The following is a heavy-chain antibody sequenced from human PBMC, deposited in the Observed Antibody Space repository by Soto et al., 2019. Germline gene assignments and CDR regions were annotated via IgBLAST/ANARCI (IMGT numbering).Heavy chain of an antibody. Sequence: SLRLACVASVFTFDDSAMRWVRQATRKALAWVAGIGWTSNTIANADSVKGRLTISRDNAKNTLYLLKNSLREEDKALYYCAKDTRPNWGQGTLVTVSS. J-gene: IGHJ4*02. CDR1: VFTFDDSA. CDR3: AKDTRPN. V-gene: IGHV3-9*01. CDR2: IGWTSNTI.